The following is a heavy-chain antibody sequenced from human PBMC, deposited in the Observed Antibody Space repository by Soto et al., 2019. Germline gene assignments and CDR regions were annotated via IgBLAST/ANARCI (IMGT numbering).Heavy chain of an antibody. D-gene: IGHD3-22*01. J-gene: IGHJ4*02. CDR2: TYYSGRT. CDR3: ATSHYDRSCSLDH. Sequence: QVQLQESGPGLVKPSQTLSLICTVSGGSISSGGYYWTWIRQYPGKGLEWIGYTYYSGRTYYNPSLQSRLSISVDPSKNQFSLKLSSLTAADTAVYFGATSHYDRSCSLDHWGQGALVTVSA. CDR1: GGSISSGGYY. V-gene: IGHV4-31*02.